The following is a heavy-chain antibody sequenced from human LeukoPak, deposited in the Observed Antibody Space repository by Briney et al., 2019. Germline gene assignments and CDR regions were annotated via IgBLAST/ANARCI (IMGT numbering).Heavy chain of an antibody. Sequence: ASVKVSCKASGYTFTGYYMHWVRQAPGQGLEWMGWINPNSGGTNYAQKFQGRVTMTRDTSISTAYMELGRLRSDDTAVYYCARDLGYCSSTSCFPFDYWGQGTLVTVSS. V-gene: IGHV1-2*02. D-gene: IGHD2-2*01. CDR2: INPNSGGT. CDR1: GYTFTGYY. J-gene: IGHJ4*02. CDR3: ARDLGYCSSTSCFPFDY.